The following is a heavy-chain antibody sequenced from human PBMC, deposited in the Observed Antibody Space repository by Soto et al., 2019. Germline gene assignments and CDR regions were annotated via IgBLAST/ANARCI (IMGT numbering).Heavy chain of an antibody. CDR1: GFTFSTYA. Sequence: PGGSLRLSCAASGFTFSTYAMSWVRQAPGKGLVWVSAISGSGGSTFYADSVKGRFTISRDNYMNTLYLQMNSLRTEDTAVYYCAHPRGFGVFDAYDIWGPGTMVTV. J-gene: IGHJ3*02. D-gene: IGHD3-10*01. V-gene: IGHV3-23*01. CDR2: ISGSGGST. CDR3: AHPRGFGVFDAYDI.